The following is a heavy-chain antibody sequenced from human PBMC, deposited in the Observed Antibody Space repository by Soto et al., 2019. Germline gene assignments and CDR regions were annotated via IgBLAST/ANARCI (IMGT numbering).Heavy chain of an antibody. Sequence: EVQLLESGGGLVQPGNSLRLSCAASGFTFSSFAMSWVRQAPGKGLEWVSGSSGSGGTTYHADSVKGRFTISRDNSKNTLYLQMNSRRVEDTAVYYCAKEPYSSFVLGTFDYWGQGALVTVSS. D-gene: IGHD6-6*01. CDR3: AKEPYSSFVLGTFDY. V-gene: IGHV3-23*01. J-gene: IGHJ4*02. CDR1: GFTFSSFA. CDR2: SSGSGGTT.